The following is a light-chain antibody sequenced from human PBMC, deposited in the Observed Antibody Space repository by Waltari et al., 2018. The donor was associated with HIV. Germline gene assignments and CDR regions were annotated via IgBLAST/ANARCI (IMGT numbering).Light chain of an antibody. J-gene: IGKJ1*01. CDR3: QQSYTTPRT. V-gene: IGKV1-39*01. CDR2: AAS. CDR1: QTITNF. Sequence: DIQMTQSPSSLSASVGDRVTITCRTSQTITNFLNWYQQKPGKAPNLLIYAASSLQSGVPSRFSGSRSGTDCTLTISNLQPEEFATYDCQQSYTTPRTFGQGTKVEIK.